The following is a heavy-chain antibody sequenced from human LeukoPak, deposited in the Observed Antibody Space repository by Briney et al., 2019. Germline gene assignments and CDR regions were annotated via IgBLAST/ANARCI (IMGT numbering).Heavy chain of an antibody. V-gene: IGHV1-18*01. CDR2: ISAYNGNT. J-gene: IGHJ4*02. CDR3: ARWHCSSTSCPPPFDY. CDR1: GYTFTSYG. Sequence: ASVKVSCKASGYTFTSYGISWVRQAPGQGLEWMGWISAYNGNTNYAQKLQGRVTMTTDTSTSTAYMELRSLRSDDTAVYYCARWHCSSTSCPPPFDYWGQGTLVTVSS. D-gene: IGHD2-2*01.